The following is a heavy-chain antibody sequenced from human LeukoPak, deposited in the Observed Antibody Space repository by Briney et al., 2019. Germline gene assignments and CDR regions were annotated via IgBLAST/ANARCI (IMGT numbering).Heavy chain of an antibody. CDR2: ISSSSYI. V-gene: IGHV3-21*01. D-gene: IGHD6-13*01. Sequence: GGSLRLSCAASGFTFSGYSMNWVRQAPGKGLEWVSSISSSSYIYYADSVKGRFTISRDNAKNSLYLQMNSLRAEDTAVYYCARGIAAALFDYWGQGTLVTVSS. J-gene: IGHJ4*02. CDR3: ARGIAAALFDY. CDR1: GFTFSGYS.